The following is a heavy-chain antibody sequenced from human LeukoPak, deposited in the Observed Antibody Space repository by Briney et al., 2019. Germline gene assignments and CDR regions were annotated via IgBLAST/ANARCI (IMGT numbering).Heavy chain of an antibody. Sequence: PGGSLRLSCAASGFTFSSYSMNWVRQAPGKGLEWVSYISSSSSTIYYADSVRGRFTISRDNSKNTLYLQMNSLRAEDTAVYYCATAYYYDSSGYYTYFDYWGQGTLVTVSS. D-gene: IGHD3-22*01. J-gene: IGHJ4*02. V-gene: IGHV3-48*01. CDR2: ISSSSSTI. CDR1: GFTFSSYS. CDR3: ATAYYYDSSGYYTYFDY.